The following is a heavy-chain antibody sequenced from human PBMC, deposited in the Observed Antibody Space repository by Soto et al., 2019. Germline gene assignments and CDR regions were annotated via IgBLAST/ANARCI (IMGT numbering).Heavy chain of an antibody. CDR3: AKGATYYDYIWGSYRSGGSKREDALDI. CDR1: GFTFSSYA. Sequence: GGSLRLSCAASGFTFSSYAMSWVRQAPGKGLEWVSAISGSGGSTYYADSVKGRFTISRDNSKNTLYLQMNSLRAEDTAVYYCAKGATYYDYIWGSYRSGGSKREDALDIWGQGTMVTVSS. V-gene: IGHV3-23*01. J-gene: IGHJ3*02. D-gene: IGHD3-16*02. CDR2: ISGSGGST.